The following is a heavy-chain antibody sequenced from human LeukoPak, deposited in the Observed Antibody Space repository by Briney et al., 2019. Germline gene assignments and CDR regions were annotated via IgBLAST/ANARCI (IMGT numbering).Heavy chain of an antibody. J-gene: IGHJ4*02. CDR2: ISYDGSNK. D-gene: IGHD2-2*02. CDR3: AKGAILEPFDY. V-gene: IGHV3-30*18. CDR1: GFTSSSYG. Sequence: GGSLRLSCAASGFTSSSYGMHWVRQAPGKGLEWVAVISYDGSNKYYADSVKGRFTISRDNSKNTLYLQMNSLRAEDTAVYYCAKGAILEPFDYWGQGTLVTVSS.